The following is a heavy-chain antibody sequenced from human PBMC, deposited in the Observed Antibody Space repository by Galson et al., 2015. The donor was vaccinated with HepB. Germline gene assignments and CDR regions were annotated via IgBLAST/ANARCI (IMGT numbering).Heavy chain of an antibody. D-gene: IGHD4-17*01. CDR2: INPSGGST. CDR1: GYIFTSYY. V-gene: IGHV1-46*01. J-gene: IGHJ4*02. Sequence: SVKVSCKASGYIFTSYYMHWVRQAPGQGLEWMAIINPSGGSTSYAQKFQGRVTMTRDTSTSTVYMELSSLRSEDTAVYYCARDLRPNYGDYVFDYWGQGTLVTVSS. CDR3: ARDLRPNYGDYVFDY.